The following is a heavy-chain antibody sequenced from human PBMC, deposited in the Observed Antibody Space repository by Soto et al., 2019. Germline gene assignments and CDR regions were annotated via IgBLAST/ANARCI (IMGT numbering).Heavy chain of an antibody. V-gene: IGHV3-23*01. CDR1: GFTFSSYT. Sequence: GGSLRLSCAASGFTFSSYTMSWVRQAPGKGLEWASTISGSGSSTYSADSVKGRFTISRDNSKNTLYLQMNSLRVEDTAIYYCAKAWGIDYWGQGTLVTVSS. CDR3: AKAWGIDY. D-gene: IGHD7-27*01. J-gene: IGHJ4*02. CDR2: ISGSGSST.